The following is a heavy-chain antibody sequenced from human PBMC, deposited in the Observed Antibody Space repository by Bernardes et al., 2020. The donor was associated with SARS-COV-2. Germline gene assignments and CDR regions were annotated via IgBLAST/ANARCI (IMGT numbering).Heavy chain of an antibody. CDR1: GFTFSNAW. J-gene: IGHJ5*02. CDR2: IKSKTDGGTT. CDR3: TTDISREVLMVYATNWFDP. V-gene: IGHV3-15*01. D-gene: IGHD2-8*01. Sequence: GGSLRLSCAASGFTFSNAWMSWVRQAPGKGLEWVGRIKSKTDGGTTDYAAPVKGRFSISRDDSKNTLYLQMNSLKTEDTAVYYCTTDISREVLMVYATNWFDPWGQGTLVTVSS.